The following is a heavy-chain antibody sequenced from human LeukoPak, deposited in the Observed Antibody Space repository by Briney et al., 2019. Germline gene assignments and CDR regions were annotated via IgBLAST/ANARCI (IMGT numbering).Heavy chain of an antibody. J-gene: IGHJ4*02. D-gene: IGHD3-22*01. CDR1: GGSFSGYY. CDR2: INHSGST. V-gene: IGHV4-34*01. CDR3: AREGSHYDSSGYYDY. Sequence: SETLSLTCAVYGGSFSGYYWSWIRQPPGKGLEWIGEINHSGSTNYNPSLKSRVTISVDTSKNQFSLKLSSVTAADTAVYYCAREGSHYDSSGYYDYWGQGTLVTVSS.